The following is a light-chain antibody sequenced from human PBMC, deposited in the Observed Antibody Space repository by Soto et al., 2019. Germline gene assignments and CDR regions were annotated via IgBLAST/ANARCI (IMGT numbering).Light chain of an antibody. V-gene: IGKV1-5*03. J-gene: IGKJ1*01. CDR1: QRIDRW. CDR3: QQYHSFSRT. CDR2: EAS. Sequence: DIQMTQSPSTLSASVGDRVTITCRAAQRIDRWLAWYQQKPGKAPKLLIYEASNLQSGVPSRFSGSGFGTESTLTISSLQPDDFATYFCQQYHSFSRTFGPGTRWIS.